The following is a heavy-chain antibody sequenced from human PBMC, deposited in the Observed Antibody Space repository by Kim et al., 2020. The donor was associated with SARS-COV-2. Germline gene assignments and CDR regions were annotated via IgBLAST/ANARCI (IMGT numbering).Heavy chain of an antibody. CDR1: GFTFSSYW. CDR2: IKEDGSEK. V-gene: IGHV3-7*01. D-gene: IGHD6-13*01. Sequence: GGSLRLSCAASGFTFSSYWMSWVRQAPGKGLEWVANIKEDGSEKYYVDSVKGRFTISRDNARNLLYLQMNSLRAEETAVYYCARDTGYSWYVSWFDPRGQGALVTVSS. CDR3: ARDTGYSWYVSWFDP. J-gene: IGHJ5*02.